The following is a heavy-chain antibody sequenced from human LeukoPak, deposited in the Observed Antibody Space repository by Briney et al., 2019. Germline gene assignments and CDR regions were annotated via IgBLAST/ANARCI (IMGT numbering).Heavy chain of an antibody. Sequence: ASVKVSCKVSGYTLTELSMHWVRQAPGKGLEWMGGFDPEDGETIYAQKFQGRVTMTEDTSTDTAYMELSGLRSEDTAVYYCATAGWLYYDSSVEDYWGQGTLVTVSS. CDR3: ATAGWLYYDSSVEDY. CDR2: FDPEDGET. V-gene: IGHV1-24*01. J-gene: IGHJ4*02. D-gene: IGHD3-22*01. CDR1: GYTLTELS.